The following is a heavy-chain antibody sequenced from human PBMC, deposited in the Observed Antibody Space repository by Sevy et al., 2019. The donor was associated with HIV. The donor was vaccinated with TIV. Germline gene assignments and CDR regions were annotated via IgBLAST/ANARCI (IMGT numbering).Heavy chain of an antibody. D-gene: IGHD3-22*01. CDR2: IKQDGNEK. V-gene: IGHV3-7*01. Sequence: GGSLRLSCVASGFNLSPYWMTWVRQAPGKGLEWVANIKQDGNEKYYVDSVKGRFTVSRDNAKNALYLQMYSRRVEDTAVYFCAINTYHYDSNTYYPVYWGQGTRVTVSS. J-gene: IGHJ4*02. CDR3: AINTYHYDSNTYYPVY. CDR1: GFNLSPYW.